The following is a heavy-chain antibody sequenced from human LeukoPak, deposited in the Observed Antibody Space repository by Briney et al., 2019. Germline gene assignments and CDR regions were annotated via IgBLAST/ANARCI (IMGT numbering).Heavy chain of an antibody. Sequence: SETLSLTCTVSGGSISSSSYYWGWIRQPPGKGLEWIGSIYYSGSTYYNPSLKSRVTISVDTSKNQFSLKLSSVTAADTAVYYCARLTRGRGFDYWGQGTLVTVSS. J-gene: IGHJ4*02. CDR1: GGSISSSSYY. CDR2: IYYSGST. D-gene: IGHD1-14*01. V-gene: IGHV4-39*07. CDR3: ARLTRGRGFDY.